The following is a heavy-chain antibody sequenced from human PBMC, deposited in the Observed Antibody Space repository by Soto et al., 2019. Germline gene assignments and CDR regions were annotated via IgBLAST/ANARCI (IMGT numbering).Heavy chain of an antibody. CDR3: ARGFTTYYFDY. V-gene: IGHV1-69*13. CDR2: IIPIFGTA. Sequence: GASVKVSCKASGGTFSSYAISWVRQAPGQGLEWMGGIIPIFGTANYAQKFQGRVTITADESTSTAYMGLSSLRSEATAVYYCARGFTTYYFDYWGQGTMVTVSS. CDR1: GGTFSSYA. J-gene: IGHJ4*02. D-gene: IGHD3-22*01.